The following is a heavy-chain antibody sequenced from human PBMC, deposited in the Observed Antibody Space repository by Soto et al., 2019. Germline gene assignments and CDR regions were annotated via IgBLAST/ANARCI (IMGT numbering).Heavy chain of an antibody. CDR2: VKSKTDGGSS. CDR1: GFTVSSNY. Sequence: GGSLRLSCAASGFTVSSNYMSWVRQAPGKGLEWVGRVKSKTDGGSSDYAAAVKGRFAVSRDDSRNIVYLQMNSLKIEDTGVYYCTTDSRTSLPEIRFDYWGHGTQVTVSS. CDR3: TTDSRTSLPEIRFDY. D-gene: IGHD2-8*01. V-gene: IGHV3-15*01. J-gene: IGHJ4*01.